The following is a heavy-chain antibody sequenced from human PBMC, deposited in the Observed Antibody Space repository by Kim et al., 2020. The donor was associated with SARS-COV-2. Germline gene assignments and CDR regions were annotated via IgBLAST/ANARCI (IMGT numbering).Heavy chain of an antibody. CDR2: INQDGGEK. Sequence: GGSLRLSCAASGFTFSSYWMTWVRQGLGKGLEWVGNINQDGGEKYYMDSVKGRFSISRDNAKNSLYLQMNSLRAEDTAVYYCMGGPAGYYWGHGSLVTVS. CDR3: MGGPAGYY. V-gene: IGHV3-7*01. J-gene: IGHJ4*01. CDR1: GFTFSSYW.